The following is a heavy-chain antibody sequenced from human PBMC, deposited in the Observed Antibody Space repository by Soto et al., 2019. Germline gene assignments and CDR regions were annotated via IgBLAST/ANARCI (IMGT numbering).Heavy chain of an antibody. D-gene: IGHD6-19*01. CDR1: GFTFSSYA. Sequence: PGGSLRLSCAASGFTFSSYAMSWVRQAPGKGLEWVSGISGSGGSTYYADSVKGRFTISRDNSKNTLYLQMNSLRVEDTAVYYCAKGKDNSDWRYYFDYWGQGTLVTVSS. V-gene: IGHV3-23*01. J-gene: IGHJ4*02. CDR3: AKGKDNSDWRYYFDY. CDR2: ISGSGGST.